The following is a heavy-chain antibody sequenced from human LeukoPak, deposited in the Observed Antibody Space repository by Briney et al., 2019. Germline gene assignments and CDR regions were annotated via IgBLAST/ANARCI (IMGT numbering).Heavy chain of an antibody. D-gene: IGHD6-19*01. CDR2: ISSSGSTI. CDR1: GFTFSSYT. J-gene: IGHJ4*02. Sequence: GGSLRLSCAASGFTFSSYTMNWVRQAPGKGLEWVSYISSSGSTIYYADSVKGRFTISRDNAKNSLYLQMNSLRAEDTAVYYCASHSSGWYGYDYWGQGTLVTVSS. V-gene: IGHV3-48*04. CDR3: ASHSSGWYGYDY.